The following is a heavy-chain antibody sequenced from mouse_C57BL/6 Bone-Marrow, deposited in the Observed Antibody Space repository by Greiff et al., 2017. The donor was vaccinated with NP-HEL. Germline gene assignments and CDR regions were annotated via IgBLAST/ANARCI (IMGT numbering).Heavy chain of an antibody. CDR1: GFTFSSYG. J-gene: IGHJ3*01. D-gene: IGHD2-4*01. CDR3: ASPYDYDVAWFAY. V-gene: IGHV5-6*02. Sequence: DVMLVESGGDLVKPGGSLKLSCAASGFTFSSYGMSWVRQTPDKRLEWVATISSGGSYNYYPDSVKGRFTISRDNAKNTLYLQMSRLKSVYTAMYYCASPYDYDVAWFAYWGQGTLVTVSA. CDR2: ISSGGSYN.